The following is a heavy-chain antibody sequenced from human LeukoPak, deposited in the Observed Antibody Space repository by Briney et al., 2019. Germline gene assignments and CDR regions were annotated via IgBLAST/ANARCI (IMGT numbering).Heavy chain of an antibody. J-gene: IGHJ4*02. CDR1: GFSLSTSGMC. V-gene: IGHV2-70*11. Sequence: SGPTLVKPTQTLTLTCTFSGFSLSTSGMCVSWIRQPPGKALEWLARIDWDDDKYYSTSLKTRLTISKDTSKNQVVLTMANMDPVDTATYYCARGRYHAPYFDYWGQGTLVTVSS. CDR2: IDWDDDK. CDR3: ARGRYHAPYFDY. D-gene: IGHD1-26*01.